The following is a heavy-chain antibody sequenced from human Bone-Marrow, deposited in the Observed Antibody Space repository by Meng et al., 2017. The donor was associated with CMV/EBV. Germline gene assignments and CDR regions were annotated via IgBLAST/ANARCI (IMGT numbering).Heavy chain of an antibody. V-gene: IGHV4-59*01. CDR3: AKGGWSLNY. J-gene: IGHJ4*02. CDR2: IHSNGDA. CDR1: GASISDSH. Sequence: GSLRLSCTVSGASISDSHWSWIRQPPGKGLEWIGYIHSNGDANYNSSLRSRATLSVDTSKNQFSLNLRSVTAMDTAVYYCAKGGWSLNYWGQGVLVTVSS. D-gene: IGHD6-19*01.